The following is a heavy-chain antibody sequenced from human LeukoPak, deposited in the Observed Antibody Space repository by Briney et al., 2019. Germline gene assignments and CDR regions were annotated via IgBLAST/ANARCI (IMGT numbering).Heavy chain of an antibody. CDR3: AREIGYGDSPRWGMDV. Sequence: GGSLRLSCAASGFTFSSYAMHWVRQAPGKGLEWVAVISYDGSSKYYADSVKGRFTISRDNSKNTLYLQMNSLRAEDMAVYYCAREIGYGDSPRWGMDVWGQGTTVTVSS. V-gene: IGHV3-30-3*01. J-gene: IGHJ6*02. CDR2: ISYDGSSK. CDR1: GFTFSSYA. D-gene: IGHD4-17*01.